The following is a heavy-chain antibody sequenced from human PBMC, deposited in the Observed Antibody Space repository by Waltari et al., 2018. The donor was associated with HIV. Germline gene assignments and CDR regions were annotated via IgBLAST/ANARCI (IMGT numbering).Heavy chain of an antibody. CDR3: AREGWELHYFDY. J-gene: IGHJ4*02. V-gene: IGHV3-7*01. CDR2: IKQYGREK. Sequence: EVQLVESGGGLVKPGGAWRSPGAPPEFTFGGYGRSGLAQGPGKGLEWVANIKQYGREKYYVDSVKGRFTISRDNAKNSLYLQMNSLRAEDTAVYYCAREGWELHYFDYWGQGTLVTVSS. CDR1: EFTFGGYG. D-gene: IGHD1-26*01.